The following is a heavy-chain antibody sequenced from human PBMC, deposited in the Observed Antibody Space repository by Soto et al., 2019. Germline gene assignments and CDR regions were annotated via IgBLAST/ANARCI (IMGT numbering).Heavy chain of an antibody. CDR3: AKGKLRFLEWPLDY. D-gene: IGHD3-3*01. CDR2: ISWNSGSI. Sequence: EVQLVESGGGLVQPGRSLRLSCAAFGFTFDDYAMYWVRQAPGKGLEWVSGISWNSGSIGYADSVKGRFTISRDNAKNSLYLQMNSLRTEDTALYYCAKGKLRFLEWPLDYWGQGTLVTVSS. J-gene: IGHJ4*02. CDR1: GFTFDDYA. V-gene: IGHV3-9*01.